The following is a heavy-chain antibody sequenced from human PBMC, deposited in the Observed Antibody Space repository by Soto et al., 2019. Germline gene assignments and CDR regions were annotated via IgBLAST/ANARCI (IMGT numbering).Heavy chain of an antibody. V-gene: IGHV3-30-3*01. Sequence: QVQLVESGGGVVQPGRSLRLSCAAYGFTFSSYAMHWVRQAPGKGPEWVAVISYDGSSKTYADSVKGQFTISRDNSKNSLFLQMNNLRPEDTAVYYCARRNSDYSSVWSDAFDIWGQGTMVTVSS. CDR3: ARRNSDYSSVWSDAFDI. CDR2: ISYDGSSK. CDR1: GFTFSSYA. J-gene: IGHJ3*02. D-gene: IGHD6-19*01.